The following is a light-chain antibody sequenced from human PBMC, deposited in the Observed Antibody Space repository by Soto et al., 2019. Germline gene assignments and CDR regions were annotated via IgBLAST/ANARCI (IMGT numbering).Light chain of an antibody. J-gene: IGKJ5*01. V-gene: IGKV1-6*02. Sequence: AIQMTQSPSSQSASVGDRVTITCRASQAIRNDLGWYQQKPGKAPKLLIYAASTIQSGVPSRFSDSGSGTDFTLTISTLQAEDFATYYCLQDYNYPPTFGQGTRLEIK. CDR2: AAS. CDR3: LQDYNYPPT. CDR1: QAIRND.